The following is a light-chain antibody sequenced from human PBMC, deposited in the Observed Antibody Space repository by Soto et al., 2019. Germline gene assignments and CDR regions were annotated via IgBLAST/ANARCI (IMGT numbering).Light chain of an antibody. V-gene: IGKV1-5*01. Sequence: DIQMTQSPSTLSASVGDRVTITCRASQSISSWLAWYQQKPGKAPKLLIYDASSLESGVPSRISGSGSGTEFPLTINSLQPDDFAAYYGQQYNSYSATFGQGTKLEIK. CDR2: DAS. J-gene: IGKJ2*01. CDR1: QSISSW. CDR3: QQYNSYSAT.